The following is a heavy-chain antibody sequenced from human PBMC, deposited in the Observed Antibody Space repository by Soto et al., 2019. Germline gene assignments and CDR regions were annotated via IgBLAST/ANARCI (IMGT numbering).Heavy chain of an antibody. CDR3: ARAPSSSSGWPFDS. D-gene: IGHD6-19*01. Sequence: SQTLSLTCVISGDSVSSNSAAWNWIRQSPSRGLEWLGRTYFRSKWYNDYAVSMKSRISVNPDTSKNQFSLQLNSVTPEDTAVYYCARAPSSSSGWPFDSWGQGALVTVSS. J-gene: IGHJ4*02. CDR2: TYFRSKWYN. V-gene: IGHV6-1*01. CDR1: GDSVSSNSAA.